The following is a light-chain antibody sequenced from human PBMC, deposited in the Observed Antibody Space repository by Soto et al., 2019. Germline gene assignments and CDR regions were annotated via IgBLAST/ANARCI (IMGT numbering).Light chain of an antibody. CDR3: QQYCSSSLT. CDR1: QSVSSSY. CDR2: GAS. Sequence: EIVLTQSPGTLSLSPGERATLSCRASQSVSSSYLAWYQQKPGQAPRLLIYGASSRATGIPDRFSASGSGTDFTLTISRLEPEDFAVYYCQQYCSSSLTCGGGTKVEIK. J-gene: IGKJ4*01. V-gene: IGKV3-20*01.